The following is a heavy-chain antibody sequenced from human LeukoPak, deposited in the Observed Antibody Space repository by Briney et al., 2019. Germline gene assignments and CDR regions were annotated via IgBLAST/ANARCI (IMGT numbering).Heavy chain of an antibody. V-gene: IGHV1-8*01. Sequence: ASVKVSCKASGYTFTSYDINWVRQATGQGLEWMGWMNPNSGNTGYAQKFQGRVTMTRNTSISTAYMELSSLRSEDTAVYYCARGLAEVLWFGEYGTNDYYYGMDVWGQGTTVTVSS. CDR1: GYTFTSYD. CDR3: ARGLAEVLWFGEYGTNDYYYGMDV. D-gene: IGHD3-10*01. CDR2: MNPNSGNT. J-gene: IGHJ6*02.